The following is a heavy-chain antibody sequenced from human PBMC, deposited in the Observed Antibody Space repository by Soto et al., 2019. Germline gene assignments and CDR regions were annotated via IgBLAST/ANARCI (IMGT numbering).Heavy chain of an antibody. Sequence: QVQLVQSGAEVKKPGASVKVSCKASGYTFTSYGISWVRQAPGQGLDWMGWISAYNGNTNYAQKLKGRVTMTTDTSTITAYMELRRRGSDDTAVYYCARERRKQLLVDGERGSFEYCGQGTLVTGSS. CDR2: ISAYNGNT. CDR3: ARERRKQLLVDGERGSFEY. CDR1: GYTFTSYG. V-gene: IGHV1-18*01. D-gene: IGHD6-13*01. J-gene: IGHJ4*02.